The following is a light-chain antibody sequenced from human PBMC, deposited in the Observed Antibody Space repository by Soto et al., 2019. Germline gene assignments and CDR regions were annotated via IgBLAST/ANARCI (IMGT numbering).Light chain of an antibody. CDR2: EGN. Sequence: QSVLTQPASVSGSPGQSITISCTGTSSDVGNYNLVSWYQQHPGKALKLMIYEGNKRPSGVSNRFSGSKSGNTASLTISGLQAEDEADYYCCSYAGSNTFVFGGGTKLTVL. J-gene: IGLJ3*02. CDR1: SSDVGNYNL. V-gene: IGLV2-23*03. CDR3: CSYAGSNTFV.